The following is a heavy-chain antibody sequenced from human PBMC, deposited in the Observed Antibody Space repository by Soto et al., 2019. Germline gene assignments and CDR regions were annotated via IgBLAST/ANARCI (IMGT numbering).Heavy chain of an antibody. CDR1: GGSISSYY. CDR2: IYYSGST. V-gene: IGHV4-59*01. J-gene: IGHJ4*02. Sequence: QVQLQESGPGLVKPSETLSLTCTVSGGSISSYYWSWIRQPPGKGLEWIWYIYYSGSTNYTPSLKSRVTISVDTSKNQFSLKRSSVTAADTAVYYCARSDGRYWGQGTLVTVSS. CDR3: ARSDGRY.